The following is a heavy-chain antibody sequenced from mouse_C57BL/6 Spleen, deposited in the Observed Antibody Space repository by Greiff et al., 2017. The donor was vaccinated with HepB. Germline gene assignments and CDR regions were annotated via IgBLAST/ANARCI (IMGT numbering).Heavy chain of an antibody. CDR3: ARGSSGSPWFAY. Sequence: QVQLKQPGAELVMPGASVKLSCKASGYTFTSYWMHWVKQRPGQGLEWIGEIDPSDSYTNYNQKFKGKSTLTVDKSSSTAYMQLSSLTSEDSAVYYCARGSSGSPWFAYWGQGTLVTVSA. J-gene: IGHJ3*01. CDR1: GYTFTSYW. CDR2: IDPSDSYT. D-gene: IGHD3-2*02. V-gene: IGHV1-69*01.